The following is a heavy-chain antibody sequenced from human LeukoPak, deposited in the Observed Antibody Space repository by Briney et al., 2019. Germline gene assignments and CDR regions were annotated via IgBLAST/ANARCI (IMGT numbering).Heavy chain of an antibody. Sequence: ASVKVSCKASGGTFSSYAISWVRQAPGQGLEWMGGIIPIFPTTNYAQKFQGRVTITADRSTSTAYMELASLRSEDTAVYYCARDRWIELWLDRAFDIWGQGTMVTVSS. D-gene: IGHD5-18*01. J-gene: IGHJ3*02. V-gene: IGHV1-69*06. CDR1: GGTFSSYA. CDR2: IIPIFPTT. CDR3: ARDRWIELWLDRAFDI.